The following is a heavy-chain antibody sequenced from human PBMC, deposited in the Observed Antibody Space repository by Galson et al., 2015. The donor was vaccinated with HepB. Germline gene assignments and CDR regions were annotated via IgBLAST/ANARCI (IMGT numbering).Heavy chain of an antibody. D-gene: IGHD4-23*01. V-gene: IGHV3-74*01. CDR2: INSDGSTT. J-gene: IGHJ4*02. CDR3: TSTMVTQFDY. Sequence: SLRLSCAASGFSFSNYWMHWVRQTPGKGLVWVSRINSDGSTTGYADSVKGRFTISRDSAKNTLYLQMNTLTVEDTAMYYCTSTMVTQFDYWGQGALVTVSS. CDR1: GFSFSNYW.